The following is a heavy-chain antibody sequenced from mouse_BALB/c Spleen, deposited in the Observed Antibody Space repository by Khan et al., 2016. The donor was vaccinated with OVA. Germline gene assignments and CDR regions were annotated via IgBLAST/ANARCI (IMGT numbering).Heavy chain of an antibody. CDR3: ARRTTGYAMDY. CDR1: GYTFTSNT. CDR2: INPRSSYT. Sequence: VQLQESGAELARPGASVKMSCKASGYTFTSNTMHWVKQRPGQGLEWIGYINPRSSYTNYNQKFKDKATLTADKSSSTAYKQLSSLTFEDSAVYYCARRTTGYAMDYWGQGTSVTVSS. J-gene: IGHJ4*01. V-gene: IGHV1-4*01. D-gene: IGHD2-14*01.